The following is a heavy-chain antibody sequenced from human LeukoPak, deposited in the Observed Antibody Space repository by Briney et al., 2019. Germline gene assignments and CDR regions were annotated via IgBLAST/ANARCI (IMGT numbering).Heavy chain of an antibody. CDR3: AREPRLLDY. D-gene: IGHD1-26*01. CDR1: GGSISSSSYY. Sequence: PSETLSLTCTVSGGSISSSSYYWGWIRQPPGKGLEWIGSIYYSGSTYYNPSLKSRVTISVDTSKNQFSLKLSSVTAADTAVYYCAREPRLLDYWGRGTLVTVSS. CDR2: IYYSGST. V-gene: IGHV4-39*02. J-gene: IGHJ4*02.